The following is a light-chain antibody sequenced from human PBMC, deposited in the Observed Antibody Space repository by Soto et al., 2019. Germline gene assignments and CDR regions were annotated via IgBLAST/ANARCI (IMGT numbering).Light chain of an antibody. V-gene: IGLV2-8*01. CDR1: SSDVGGYNF. J-gene: IGLJ1*01. CDR2: EVN. Sequence: QSALTQPPSASGSPGQSVTISCTGTSSDVGGYNFVSWYQQHPGKAPKLMIYEVNKRPSEVPDRFSGSKSGNTASLTVSGLQAEDEAEYYCSSYAGSTILAYVFGTGTKLTVL. CDR3: SSYAGSTILAYV.